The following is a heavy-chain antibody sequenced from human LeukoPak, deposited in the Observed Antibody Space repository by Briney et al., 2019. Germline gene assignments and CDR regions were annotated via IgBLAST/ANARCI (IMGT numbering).Heavy chain of an antibody. CDR2: INHSGST. V-gene: IGHV4-34*01. CDR3: ARGVSIRTVVTPGYYYYMDV. Sequence: SETLSLTCAVYGGSFSGYYWGWIRQPPGKGLEWIGEINHSGSTNYNPSLKSRVTISVDTSKNQFSLKLSSVTAADTAVYYCARGVSIRTVVTPGYYYYMDVWGKGTTVTISS. D-gene: IGHD4-23*01. CDR1: GGSFSGYY. J-gene: IGHJ6*03.